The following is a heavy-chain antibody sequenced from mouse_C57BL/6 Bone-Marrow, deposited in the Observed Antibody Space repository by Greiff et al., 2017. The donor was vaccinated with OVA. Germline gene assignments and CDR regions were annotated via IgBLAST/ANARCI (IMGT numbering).Heavy chain of an antibody. D-gene: IGHD3-3*01. J-gene: IGHJ2*01. V-gene: IGHV14-4*01. Sequence: EVQLQQSGAELVRPGASVKLSCTASSFNIKDDYMHWVKQRPEQGLEWIGWIDPENGDTEYASKFQGKATITADTSSNTAYLQLSSLTSEDTAVYYCTTKGWDRDYGGQGTTLTVSS. CDR3: TTKGWDRDY. CDR2: IDPENGDT. CDR1: SFNIKDDY.